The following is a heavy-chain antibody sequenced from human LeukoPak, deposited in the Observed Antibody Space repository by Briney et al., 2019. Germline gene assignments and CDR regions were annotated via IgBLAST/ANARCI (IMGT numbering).Heavy chain of an antibody. CDR2: ISTYSGST. CDR1: GYIFTTYG. D-gene: IGHD2-15*01. V-gene: IGHV1-18*04. Sequence: ASVKVSCKASGYIFTTYGITCVRQAPGQGLEWMGWISTYSGSTKYAQNFQGRVTMTTDTSTTTAYMELKTLRSDDTAVYYCARDGVVVVPATSDYYYYGMDVWGQGTTVTVSS. J-gene: IGHJ6*02. CDR3: ARDGVVVVPATSDYYYYGMDV.